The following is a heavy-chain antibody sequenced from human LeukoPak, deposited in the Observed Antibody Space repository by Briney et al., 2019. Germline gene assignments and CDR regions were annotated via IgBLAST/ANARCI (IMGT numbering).Heavy chain of an antibody. CDR2: VFYSGST. CDR3: ASYTMTREYFQH. Sequence: SETLSLTCTVSGGSISSSDYYWGWIRQPPGKGLEWIGSVFYSGSTYYNPSLQSRVTISVDTSKNQFSLKLTSVTATDTAVYYCASYTMTREYFQHWGQGTLVTVSS. J-gene: IGHJ1*01. V-gene: IGHV4-39*01. D-gene: IGHD4-17*01. CDR1: GGSISSSDYY.